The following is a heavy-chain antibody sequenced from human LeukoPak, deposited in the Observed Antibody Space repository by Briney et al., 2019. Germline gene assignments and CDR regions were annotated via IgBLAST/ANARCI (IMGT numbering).Heavy chain of an antibody. CDR1: GGSISSSSYY. CDR3: ARQLELRTTGPD. V-gene: IGHV4-39*01. D-gene: IGHD1-7*01. CDR2: IYNSGST. Sequence: SETLSLTRTVSGGSISSSSYYWGWIRQPPGKGLEWIGSIYNSGSTYYNPSLKSRVTISVDTSKNQFSLTLNSVTAADTAVYYCARQLELRTTGPDWGQGTLVTVSS. J-gene: IGHJ4*02.